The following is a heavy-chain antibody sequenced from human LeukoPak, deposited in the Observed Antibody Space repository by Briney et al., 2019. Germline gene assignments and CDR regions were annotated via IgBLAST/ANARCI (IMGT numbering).Heavy chain of an antibody. Sequence: GGSLRLSCAASGFTFSSYAMSWVRQAPGKGLEWVSGISGSGSTTYYADSVKGRFTISRDKSKNTLYLQMDSLRAEDTAVYYCARDHSSGWYSDYFGYWGQGTLVTVSS. CDR2: ISGSGSTT. V-gene: IGHV3-23*01. J-gene: IGHJ4*02. CDR3: ARDHSSGWYSDYFGY. CDR1: GFTFSSYA. D-gene: IGHD6-19*01.